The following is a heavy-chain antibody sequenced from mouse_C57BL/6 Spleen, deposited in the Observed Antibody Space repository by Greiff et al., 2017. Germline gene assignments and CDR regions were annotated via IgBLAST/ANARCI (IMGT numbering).Heavy chain of an antibody. CDR3: ASGASITTVVAKDYAMHY. Sequence: EVKLQESGPGLVKPSQSLSLTCSVTGYSITSGYYWNWFRQFPGNKLEWMGYISYDGSNNYNPSLKNRISIIRDTFKNQFFLKLNSVTTEDTATYYCASGASITTVVAKDYAMHYWCQGTSVTVSS. CDR2: ISYDGSN. J-gene: IGHJ4*01. CDR1: GYSITSGYY. D-gene: IGHD1-1*01. V-gene: IGHV3-6*01.